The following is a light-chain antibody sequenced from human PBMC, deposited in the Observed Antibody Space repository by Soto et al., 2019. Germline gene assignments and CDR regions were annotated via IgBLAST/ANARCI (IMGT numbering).Light chain of an antibody. CDR3: QQYSHYSRT. Sequence: DIQLTQAPSTLSASVGDRVTITCRASQSVDTWLAWYQQKPGKAPNLLISRASTLNTGVPSRFSGSGSGTEFTLTINSLHPDDFATYYCQQYSHYSRTFGQGTKV. CDR2: RAS. CDR1: QSVDTW. V-gene: IGKV1-5*03. J-gene: IGKJ1*01.